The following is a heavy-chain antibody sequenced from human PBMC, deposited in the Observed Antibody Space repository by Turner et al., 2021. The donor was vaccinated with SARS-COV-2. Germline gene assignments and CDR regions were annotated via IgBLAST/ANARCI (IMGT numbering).Heavy chain of an antibody. CDR2: INSDGSST. Sequence: EVQLVECGGGLVQPGGSLRLSCAASGFTFSCYWMHWVRQAPGKGLVWVSRINSDGSSTTYADYVKGRFTISRDNDKNTLYLKMNSLRAEDTAVYYCAKRENGLGVWGQGTTVTVSS. V-gene: IGHV3-74*01. CDR1: GFTFSCYW. CDR3: AKRENGLGV. J-gene: IGHJ6*02.